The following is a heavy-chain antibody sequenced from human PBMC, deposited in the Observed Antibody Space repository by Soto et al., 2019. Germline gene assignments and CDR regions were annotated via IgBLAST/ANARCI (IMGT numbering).Heavy chain of an antibody. V-gene: IGHV1-18*01. J-gene: IGHJ4*02. D-gene: IGHD6-6*01. CDR3: AREGQLGY. CDR1: GYRFSSYG. CDR2: ISGYNGNT. Sequence: QVQLVQSGAEVKKPGASVKVSCKTSGYRFSSYGFSWERQAPGQGLEWIGWISGYNGNTNYAQRFQGRVTMTTDTSTSTAYMELRSLRSDDTAVYYCAREGQLGYWGQGTLVTVSS.